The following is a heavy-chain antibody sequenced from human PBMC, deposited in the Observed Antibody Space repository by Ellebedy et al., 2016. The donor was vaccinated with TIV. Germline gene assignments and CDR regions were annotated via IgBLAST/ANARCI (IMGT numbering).Heavy chain of an antibody. J-gene: IGHJ6*03. CDR3: ARVDSDLGTVDEYHYYMDV. CDR2: IYSSGST. D-gene: IGHD3-9*01. Sequence: SETLSLTCSVSGGSVSSGSYYWSWIRQPPGKGLEWIGYIYSSGSTNYNPSLKSRVTISVDTSKSQFSLRLSSVTAADTAVYYCARVDSDLGTVDEYHYYMDVWGKGTTVTVSS. CDR1: GGSVSSGSYY. V-gene: IGHV4-61*01.